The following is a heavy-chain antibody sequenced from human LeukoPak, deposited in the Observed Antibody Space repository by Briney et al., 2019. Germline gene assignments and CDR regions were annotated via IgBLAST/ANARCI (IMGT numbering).Heavy chain of an antibody. J-gene: IGHJ6*02. CDR1: GFTFSSYG. CDR2: ISYDGSNK. Sequence: GGSLRLSCAASGFTFSSYGMHWVRQAPGKGLEGVAVISYDGSNKYYADSVKGRFTISRDNSKNTLYLQMNSLRAEDTAVYYCAKPIRGVQYGMDVWGQGTTVTVSS. D-gene: IGHD3-10*01. CDR3: AKPIRGVQYGMDV. V-gene: IGHV3-30*18.